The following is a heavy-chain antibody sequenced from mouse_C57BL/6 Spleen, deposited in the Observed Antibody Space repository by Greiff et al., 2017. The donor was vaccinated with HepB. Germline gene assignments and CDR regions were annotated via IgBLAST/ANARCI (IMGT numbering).Heavy chain of an antibody. V-gene: IGHV5-17*01. D-gene: IGHD2-4*01. CDR2: ISSGSSTI. Sequence: EVQLKESGGGLVKPGGSLKLSCAASGFTFSDYGMHWVRQAPEKGLEWVAYISSGSSTIYYADTVKGRFTISRDNAKNTLFLQMTSLRSEDTAMYYCARGGLPYAMDYWGQGTSVTVSS. J-gene: IGHJ4*01. CDR1: GFTFSDYG. CDR3: ARGGLPYAMDY.